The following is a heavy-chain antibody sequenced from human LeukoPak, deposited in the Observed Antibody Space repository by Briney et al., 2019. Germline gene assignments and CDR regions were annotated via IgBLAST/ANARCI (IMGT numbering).Heavy chain of an antibody. D-gene: IGHD1-26*01. CDR2: ISGSGGST. CDR1: GFTFSSYA. CDR3: AKAPKWANWFDP. V-gene: IGHV3-23*01. J-gene: IGHJ5*02. Sequence: TGGSLRLSCAASGFTFSSYAMSWVRQAPGKGLEWVSAISGSGGSTYYADSVKGRFTISRDNSKNTLYLQMNSLRAEDTAVYYCAKAPKWANWFDPWGQGTLVTVSS.